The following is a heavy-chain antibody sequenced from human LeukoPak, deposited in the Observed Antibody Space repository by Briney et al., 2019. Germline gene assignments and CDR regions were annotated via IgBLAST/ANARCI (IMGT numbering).Heavy chain of an antibody. CDR3: ARPRGQWLETGRVVYYFDY. V-gene: IGHV1-18*01. CDR2: ISAYNGNT. J-gene: IGHJ4*02. Sequence: ASVKVSCKASGYTFTSYGICWVRQAPGQGLEWMGWISAYNGNTNYAQKLQSRVTMTTDTSTSTAYLELTSLRSDDTAVYYCARPRGQWLETGRVVYYFDYWGQGTLVTVSS. D-gene: IGHD6-19*01. CDR1: GYTFTSYG.